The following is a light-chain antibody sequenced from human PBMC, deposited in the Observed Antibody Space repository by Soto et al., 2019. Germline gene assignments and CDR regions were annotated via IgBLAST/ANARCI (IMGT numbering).Light chain of an antibody. CDR1: QSVSSRY. CDR3: QQYGSSPPYT. CDR2: GAS. J-gene: IGKJ2*01. V-gene: IGKV3-20*01. Sequence: EIVLTQSPGTLSLSPGERATLSCRASQSVSSRYLAWYQQKPGQAPRLLIYGASSRATGIPDRFSGSGSGTDLTLTISRLEPEDVAVYYCQQYGSSPPYTFGQGTKLEIK.